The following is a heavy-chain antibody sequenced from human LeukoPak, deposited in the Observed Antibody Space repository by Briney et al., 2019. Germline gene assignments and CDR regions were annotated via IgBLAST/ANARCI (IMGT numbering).Heavy chain of an antibody. Sequence: PSETLSLTCTVSGGSISSYYWSWIRQPPGKGLEWIGYIYYSGSTTYNPSLKSRVTISVDTSKNQFSLKLSSVTAADTAVYYCASLHGYGSGRPWGQGTLVTVSS. CDR3: ASLHGYGSGRP. J-gene: IGHJ5*02. D-gene: IGHD3-10*01. CDR2: IYYSGST. V-gene: IGHV4-59*08. CDR1: GGSISSYY.